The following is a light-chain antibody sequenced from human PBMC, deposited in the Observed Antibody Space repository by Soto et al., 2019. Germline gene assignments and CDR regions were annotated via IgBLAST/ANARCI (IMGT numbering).Light chain of an antibody. CDR3: QQRSSWPLT. CDR2: DAD. CDR1: QSVSSY. Sequence: EIVLTQSPVILSLSPGERAALSCRASQSVSSYLAWYQQKPGQAPRLLFYDADTRATGIPARFSGSGSGTDFTLTISSLEPEDFAVYYCQQRSSWPLTFGQGTKLEVK. J-gene: IGKJ2*01. V-gene: IGKV3-11*01.